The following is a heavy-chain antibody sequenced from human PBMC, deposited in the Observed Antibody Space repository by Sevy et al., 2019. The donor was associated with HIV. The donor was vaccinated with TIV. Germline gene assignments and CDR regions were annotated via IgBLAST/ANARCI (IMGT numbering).Heavy chain of an antibody. CDR1: GFSFDSYG. J-gene: IGHJ6*03. D-gene: IGHD3-22*01. CDR3: AKGGGGHYDPDEIGYYFYYYNMDV. V-gene: IGHV3-23*01. Sequence: GGSLRLSCAVSGFSFDSYGMTWVRQAPGKGLEWVSGISGSGTRTYYADSVKGRYSISRDNSKNRLYLQMNSLRSEDTAIYYCAKGGGGHYDPDEIGYYFYYYNMDVWGKGTTVTVSS. CDR2: ISGSGTRT.